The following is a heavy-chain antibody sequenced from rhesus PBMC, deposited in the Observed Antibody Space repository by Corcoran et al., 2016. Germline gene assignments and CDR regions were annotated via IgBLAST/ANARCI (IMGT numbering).Heavy chain of an antibody. Sequence: QLQLQESGPGLVKPSTPLSVTCAVAGGSLISGYWSWLREGPERGLAWIGYSYGSCSTTNDNPSFKSAVTVSFDTSKNQVTLKLSVVTAAVTAVYYCVREGSAGSITDYRFDVWGPGVLVTVSS. J-gene: IGHJ5-1*01. CDR3: VREGSAGSITDYRFDV. CDR1: GGSLISGY. V-gene: IGHV4-169*02. D-gene: IGHD1-1*01. CDR2: SYGSCSTT.